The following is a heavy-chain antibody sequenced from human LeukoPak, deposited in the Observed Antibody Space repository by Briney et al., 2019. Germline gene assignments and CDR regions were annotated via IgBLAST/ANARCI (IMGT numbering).Heavy chain of an antibody. Sequence: PGGSLRLSCAASGFTFSSYWMSWVRQAPGKGLEWVANIKQDGSEKYYVDSVKGRFTISIDNAKNSLYLQMNSLRAEDTAVYYCARGMTHYAFDIWGQGTMVTVSS. CDR1: GFTFSSYW. CDR2: IKQDGSEK. D-gene: IGHD2-21*02. J-gene: IGHJ3*02. V-gene: IGHV3-7*01. CDR3: ARGMTHYAFDI.